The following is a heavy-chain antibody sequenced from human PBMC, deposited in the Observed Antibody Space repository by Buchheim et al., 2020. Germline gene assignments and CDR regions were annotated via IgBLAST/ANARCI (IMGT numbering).Heavy chain of an antibody. Sequence: EVQLVQSGAEVKKPGESLKISCKGSGYSFTNYWIGWVRQMPGKGLEWMGIMYPGDSDTRYSTSFQGQVTIPADKSISTASPQWSSLKASDTAMYYCARIYDSSGYPFDYWGQGTL. CDR2: MYPGDSDT. J-gene: IGHJ4*02. V-gene: IGHV5-51*01. D-gene: IGHD3-22*01. CDR1: GYSFTNYW. CDR3: ARIYDSSGYPFDY.